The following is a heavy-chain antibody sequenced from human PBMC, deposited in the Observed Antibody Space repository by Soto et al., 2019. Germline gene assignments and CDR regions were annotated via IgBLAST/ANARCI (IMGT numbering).Heavy chain of an antibody. D-gene: IGHD6-19*01. CDR2: ISYDGSNK. J-gene: IGHJ4*02. Sequence: PGGSLRLSCAASGFTFSSYGMHWVRQAPGKGLEWVAVISYDGSNKYYADSVKGRFTISRDNSKNTLYLQMNSLRAEDAAVYYCAPDISVADLGGAFDYWGQGXLVTVSS. V-gene: IGHV3-30*03. CDR3: APDISVADLGGAFDY. CDR1: GFTFSSYG.